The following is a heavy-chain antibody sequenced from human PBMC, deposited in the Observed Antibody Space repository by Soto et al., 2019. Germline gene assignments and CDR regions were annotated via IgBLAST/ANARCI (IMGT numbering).Heavy chain of an antibody. CDR3: GSLDYYYMDV. V-gene: IGHV4-34*01. CDR1: GGSFSGYY. CDR2: INHSGST. Sequence: SETLSLTCAVYGGSFSGYYWSWIRQPPGKGLEWIGEINHSGSTNYNPSLKSRVTISVDTSKNQFSLKLSSVIAADTAVYYCGSLDYYYMDVWGKGTTVTVSS. J-gene: IGHJ6*03.